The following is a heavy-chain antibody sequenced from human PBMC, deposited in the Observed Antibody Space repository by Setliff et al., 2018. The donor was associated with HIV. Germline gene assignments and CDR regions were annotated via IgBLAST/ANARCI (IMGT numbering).Heavy chain of an antibody. CDR2: MYYSGNT. CDR3: ARDQSDWFY. CDR1: GVSISNYY. V-gene: IGHV4-59*01. J-gene: IGHJ4*02. D-gene: IGHD3-3*01. Sequence: SETLSLTCPVSGVSISNYYWSWIRQPPGKGLEWIGYMYYSGNTNYNPSLKSRVTISVDTSKSQFSLKLNSVTAADTAVYYCARDQSDWFYWGQGTLVTGS.